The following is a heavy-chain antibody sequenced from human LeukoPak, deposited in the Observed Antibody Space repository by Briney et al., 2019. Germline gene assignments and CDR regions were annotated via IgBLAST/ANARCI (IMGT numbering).Heavy chain of an antibody. D-gene: IGHD2-2*01. J-gene: IGHJ6*03. Sequence: HPGGSLRLSCAASGFTFSNYWMSWVRQAPGKELEWVANIKQDGSEKYYVDSMKGRFTISRDNAKNLLYLQMNSLRAEDTAVYYCARIPAIYYYYMDVWGKGTTVTVSS. CDR2: IKQDGSEK. V-gene: IGHV3-7*01. CDR3: ARIPAIYYYYMDV. CDR1: GFTFSNYW.